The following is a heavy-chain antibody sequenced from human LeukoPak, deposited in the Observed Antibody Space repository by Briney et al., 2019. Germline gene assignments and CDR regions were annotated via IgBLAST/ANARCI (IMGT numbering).Heavy chain of an antibody. J-gene: IGHJ2*01. CDR3: ARSSTTVTTRFFDL. V-gene: IGHV3-20*04. D-gene: IGHD4-17*01. CDR2: ITWNGGQT. CDR1: GFSFSSFG. Sequence: PGGSLRLSCAASGFSFSSFGMSWVRQGPGKGLEWVSTITWNGGQTAYADSVKGRFTISRDNAKNSLYLEMNSLSPEDTALYYCARSSTTVTTRFFDLWGRGTLVTVSS.